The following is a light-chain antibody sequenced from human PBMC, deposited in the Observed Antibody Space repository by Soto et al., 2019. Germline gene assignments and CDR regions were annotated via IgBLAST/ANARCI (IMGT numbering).Light chain of an antibody. V-gene: IGLV2-14*01. CDR2: DVN. CDR1: SSDVGGYNY. J-gene: IGLJ1*01. Sequence: QSVLTQPASLSGSPGQSIAISCTGTSSDVGGYNYVSWYQQHPGKAPKLMIYDVNNRPSGVSNRFSGSKSGNTASLTISGLQAEDEADYYCSSYTSSSTEVFGTGTKVTVL. CDR3: SSYTSSSTEV.